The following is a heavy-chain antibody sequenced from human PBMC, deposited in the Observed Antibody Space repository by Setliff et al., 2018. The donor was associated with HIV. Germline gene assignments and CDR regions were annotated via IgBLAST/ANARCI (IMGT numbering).Heavy chain of an antibody. J-gene: IGHJ3*02. V-gene: IGHV4-38-2*02. CDR1: GYSISNGSY. CDR3: ARPLTVSYNFWGDAFAI. Sequence: PSETLSLTCNVSGYSISNGSYWGWIRQPPGEGLEWIANINHRGATSYNPSLKSRVTISSDTSKNQFSLSLTSVTAADTAVYYCARPLTVSYNFWGDAFAIWGQGTMVTVSS. D-gene: IGHD3-3*01. CDR2: INHRGAT.